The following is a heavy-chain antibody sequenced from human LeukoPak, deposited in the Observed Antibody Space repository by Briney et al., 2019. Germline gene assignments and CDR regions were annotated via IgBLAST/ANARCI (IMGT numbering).Heavy chain of an antibody. D-gene: IGHD4-17*01. V-gene: IGHV1-2*02. CDR1: GYAFTDYY. CDR3: ARERNYGDYGNAFDV. CDR2: INPKRGVT. Sequence: ASVKVSCKASGYAFTDYYIHWMRQAPGQGLEWMGWINPKRGVTTYAQKFQGRVTMTRDTSITTAYMELTRLRSDDTTIYYCARERNYGDYGNAFDVWGQGTKVTVSS. J-gene: IGHJ3*01.